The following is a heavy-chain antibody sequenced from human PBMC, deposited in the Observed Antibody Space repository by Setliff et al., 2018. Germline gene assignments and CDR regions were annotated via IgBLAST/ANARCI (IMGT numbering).Heavy chain of an antibody. CDR3: ARDHGRITMVRGVL. CDR2: INHSGST. CDR1: GGSFSTYY. V-gene: IGHV4-34*01. Sequence: SETLSLTCAVYGGSFSTYYWIWIRQPPGKGLEWIGEINHSGSTNYNPSLKSRVTISVDTSKNQFSLRLTSVTAADTAVYYCARDHGRITMVRGVLWGQGTLVTVSS. J-gene: IGHJ4*02. D-gene: IGHD3-10*01.